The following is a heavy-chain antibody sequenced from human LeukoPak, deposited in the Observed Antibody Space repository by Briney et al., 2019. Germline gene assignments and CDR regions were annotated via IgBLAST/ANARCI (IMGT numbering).Heavy chain of an antibody. D-gene: IGHD5-24*01. CDR2: INPNSGGT. CDR3: ARMAGPTLYYMDV. V-gene: IGHV1-2*02. CDR1: GYTFSSYG. J-gene: IGHJ6*03. Sequence: ASVKVSCKASGYTFSSYGITWVRQAPGQGLEWMGWINPNSGGTNYAQKFQGRVTMTRDTSISTAYMELSRLRPDDTAVYYCARMAGPTLYYMDVWGKGTTVTVSS.